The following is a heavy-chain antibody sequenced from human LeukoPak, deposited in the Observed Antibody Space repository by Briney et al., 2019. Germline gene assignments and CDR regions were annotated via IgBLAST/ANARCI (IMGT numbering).Heavy chain of an antibody. J-gene: IGHJ2*01. CDR3: ARDASPGYFDL. V-gene: IGHV3-74*01. Sequence: GGSLRLSWAVSGFTFSSYWMHWVRQSPGKGLAWVSRITSDGSATDYADSVRGRFTVSRDNAKNTLFLHMDSLRVEDTAVYYCARDASPGYFDLWGRGTLVTVSS. CDR2: ITSDGSAT. CDR1: GFTFSSYW.